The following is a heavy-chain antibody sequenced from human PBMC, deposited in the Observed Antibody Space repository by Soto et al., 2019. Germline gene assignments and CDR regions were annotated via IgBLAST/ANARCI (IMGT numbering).Heavy chain of an antibody. D-gene: IGHD3-16*01. CDR1: GFIFSNYA. CDR3: ASKGSNGAYVYFAMDV. V-gene: IGHV3-23*01. Sequence: GGSLRLSCAVSGFIFSNYAMTWVRQPPGKGLEWVSSISGGDGDNTYYADSVKGRFTVSRDNSKSTLYLQMNSLRAEDTAVYYCASKGSNGAYVYFAMDVWGQGTTMTVSS. J-gene: IGHJ6*02. CDR2: ISGGDGDNT.